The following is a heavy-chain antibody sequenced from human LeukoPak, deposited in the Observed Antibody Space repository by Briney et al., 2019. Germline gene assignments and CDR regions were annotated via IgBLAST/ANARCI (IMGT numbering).Heavy chain of an antibody. V-gene: IGHV4-61*01. CDR2: IYYSGST. J-gene: IGHJ1*01. Sequence: PSETLSLTCTVSGGSVSSGSYYCSWIRQPPGKGLEWIGYIYYSGSTNNNPSLKSRVTISVDTSKNQFSLKLSSVTAADTAVYYCAGQYSGYDSGAEYFQHWGQGTLVTVSS. D-gene: IGHD5-12*01. CDR1: GGSVSSGSYY. CDR3: AGQYSGYDSGAEYFQH.